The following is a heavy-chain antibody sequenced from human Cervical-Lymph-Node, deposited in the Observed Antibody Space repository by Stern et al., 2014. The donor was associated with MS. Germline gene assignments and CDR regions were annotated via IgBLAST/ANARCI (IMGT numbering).Heavy chain of an antibody. J-gene: IGHJ4*02. CDR3: ARVGQPRRLRLGELSLDDY. D-gene: IGHD3-16*02. CDR1: GFSFSRNA. Sequence: QVQLVESGGGVVQPGRSLRLSCEASGFSFSRNAMGWVRQAPGKGLEWVAVISFDGSKKYYADSVKGRFTISSDNSRRQLYLQMNSMRAEDTAVYYCARVGQPRRLRLGELSLDDYWGQGTLVTVSS. CDR2: ISFDGSKK. V-gene: IGHV3-30*01.